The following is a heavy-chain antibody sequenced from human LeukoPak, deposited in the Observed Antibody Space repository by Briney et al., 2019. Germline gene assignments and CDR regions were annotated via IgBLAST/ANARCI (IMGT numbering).Heavy chain of an antibody. Sequence: GGSLRLSCAASGFTLSSYWMSWVRQAPGKGLVWVSRINSDGSSTSYADSVKGRFTISRDNAKNTLYLQMNSLRAEDTAVYYCARGDYYGSGRNRYYYYMDVWGKGTTVTVSS. CDR2: INSDGSST. D-gene: IGHD3-10*01. CDR3: ARGDYYGSGRNRYYYYMDV. V-gene: IGHV3-74*01. CDR1: GFTLSSYW. J-gene: IGHJ6*03.